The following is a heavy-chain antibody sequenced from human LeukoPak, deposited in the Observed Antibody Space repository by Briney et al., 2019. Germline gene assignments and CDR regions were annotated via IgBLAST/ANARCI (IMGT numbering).Heavy chain of an antibody. Sequence: SETLSLTCTVSGGSISSSSYYGGWIRQPPGKGLEWIGSIYYSGSTYYTPSLKSRVTISVDTSKNQFSLKLSSVTAADTAVYYCARDMGGYSSNFDYWGQGTLVTVSS. CDR1: GGSISSSSYY. CDR3: ARDMGGYSSNFDY. J-gene: IGHJ4*02. D-gene: IGHD3-16*01. CDR2: IYYSGST. V-gene: IGHV4-39*07.